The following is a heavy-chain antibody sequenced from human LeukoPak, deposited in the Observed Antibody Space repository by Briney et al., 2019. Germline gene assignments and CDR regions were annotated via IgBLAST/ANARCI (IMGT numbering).Heavy chain of an antibody. D-gene: IGHD3-9*01. J-gene: IGHJ4*02. CDR1: GGSFSVYY. CDR2: INHSGST. CDR3: ARGPYDILTGSHPFDY. V-gene: IGHV4-34*01. Sequence: PSETLSLTCAVYGGSFSVYYWSWIRQPPGKGLEWIGEINHSGSTNYNPSLKSRVTISVDTSKNQFSLKLSSVTAADTAVYYCARGPYDILTGSHPFDYWGQGTLVTVSS.